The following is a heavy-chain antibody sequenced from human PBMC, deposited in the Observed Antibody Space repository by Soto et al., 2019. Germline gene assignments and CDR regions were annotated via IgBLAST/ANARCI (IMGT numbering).Heavy chain of an antibody. D-gene: IGHD3-10*01. V-gene: IGHV4-4*02. CDR2: IFHDGTA. CDR3: AGLVYYTRLNYMYLDF. CDR1: GVSISSASW. Sequence: SETLSLTCAVSGVSISSASWWTWVRQTPQRGLEYIGEIFHDGTANYYPSFERRVAISVDTSKNQFSLKLTSVTAADTAIYFCAGLVYYTRLNYMYLDFWGQGALVTVSS. J-gene: IGHJ4*02.